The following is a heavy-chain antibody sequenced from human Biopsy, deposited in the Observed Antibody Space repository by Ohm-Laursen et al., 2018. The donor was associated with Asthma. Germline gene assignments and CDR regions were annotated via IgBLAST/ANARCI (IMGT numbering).Heavy chain of an antibody. CDR1: GFTVSRDH. CDR3: ARGDSSGWSHDYFGY. V-gene: IGHV3-53*01. D-gene: IGHD6-19*01. J-gene: IGHJ4*02. CDR2: IYSGGTS. Sequence: SLRLSCAASGFTVSRDHMSWVRQAPGKGLEWVSVIYSGGTSHTADSVRGRFTISRDFSKNTLHLQMPSLRIEDTAVYYCARGDSSGWSHDYFGYWGQGTLVTVSS.